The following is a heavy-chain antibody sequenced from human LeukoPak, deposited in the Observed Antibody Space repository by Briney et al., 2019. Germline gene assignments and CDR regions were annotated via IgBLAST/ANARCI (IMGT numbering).Heavy chain of an antibody. CDR1: GGSISNTGYY. CDR3: ATPWGVTANPTTFDY. J-gene: IGHJ4*02. CDR2: IYYTGST. Sequence: SETLSLTCTVSGGSISNTGYYWGWIRQPPGKGLEWIGTIYYTGSTYYNPSLKSRVTISVDTSRNQFSLMLSSVTAADTAVYFCATPWGVTANPTTFDYWGQGTLVTVSS. V-gene: IGHV4-39*01. D-gene: IGHD2-21*02.